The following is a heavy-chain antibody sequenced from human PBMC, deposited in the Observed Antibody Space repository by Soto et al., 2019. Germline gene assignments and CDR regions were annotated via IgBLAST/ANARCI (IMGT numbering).Heavy chain of an antibody. CDR2: IIPILGIA. V-gene: IGHV1-69*02. CDR3: ASGRSEWELQGAFDY. CDR1: GGTFSSYT. D-gene: IGHD1-26*01. J-gene: IGHJ4*02. Sequence: QVQLVQSGAEVKKPGSSVKVSCKASGGTFSSYTISWVRQAPGQGLEWMGRIIPILGIANYAQKFQGRVTITADKSTSTAYMELSSLRSEDTAVYYCASGRSEWELQGAFDYWGQGTLVTVSS.